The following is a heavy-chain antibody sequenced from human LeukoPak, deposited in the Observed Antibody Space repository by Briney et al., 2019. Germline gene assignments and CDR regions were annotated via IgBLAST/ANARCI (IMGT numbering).Heavy chain of an antibody. CDR3: ARAQMAYYDFWSGYSTWYFDY. D-gene: IGHD3-3*01. CDR2: INYSGST. CDR1: GGSFNGFY. V-gene: IGHV4-34*01. J-gene: IGHJ4*02. Sequence: PSETLSLTCAVYGGSFNGFYWSWLRQPPGKGLEWIGEINYSGSTKCNPSLKSRLTISVDTFKSHFSLKLNSVTAADTAVYYCARAQMAYYDFWSGYSTWYFDYWGQGNLVTVSS.